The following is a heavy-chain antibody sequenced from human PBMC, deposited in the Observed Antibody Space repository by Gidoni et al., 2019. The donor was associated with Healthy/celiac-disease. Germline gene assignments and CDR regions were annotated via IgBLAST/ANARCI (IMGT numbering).Heavy chain of an antibody. V-gene: IGHV3-33*01. D-gene: IGHD2-21*02. CDR2: IWYDGSNK. CDR3: ARDSHIVVVTAILTSYGMDV. Sequence: QVQLVESGGGVVQPGRSLRLSCAASGFPFSSYGMPWVRQAPGKGLEWVAVIWYDGSNKYYADSVKGRFTISRDNSKNTLYLQMNSLRAEDTAVYYCARDSHIVVVTAILTSYGMDVWGQGTTVTVSS. CDR1: GFPFSSYG. J-gene: IGHJ6*02.